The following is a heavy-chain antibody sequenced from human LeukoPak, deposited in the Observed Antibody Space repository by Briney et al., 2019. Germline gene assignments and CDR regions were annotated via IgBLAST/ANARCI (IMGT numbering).Heavy chain of an antibody. D-gene: IGHD5-12*01. CDR2: ISSSSSYI. J-gene: IGHJ4*02. CDR1: GFTFSSYN. Sequence: GGSLRLSCAASGFTFSSYNMNWVRQAPGKGLEWVPSISSSSSYIYYADSVKGRFTISRDNAKNSLYLQMNSLRAEDTAVYYCASPSGYNYAGSPLGYWGQGTLVTVSS. V-gene: IGHV3-21*01. CDR3: ASPSGYNYAGSPLGY.